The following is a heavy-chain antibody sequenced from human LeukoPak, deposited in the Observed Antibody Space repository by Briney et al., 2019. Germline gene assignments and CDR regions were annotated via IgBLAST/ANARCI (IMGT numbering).Heavy chain of an antibody. D-gene: IGHD4-17*01. J-gene: IGHJ4*02. CDR3: ARGTVTTRLSFDY. Sequence: QPGGSLRLSCAASGFTFSSYAMHRVRQAPGKGLEWVAVISYDGSNKYYADSVKGRFTISRDNSKNTLYLQMNSLRAEDTAVYYCARGTVTTRLSFDYWGQGTLVTVSS. V-gene: IGHV3-30*04. CDR1: GFTFSSYA. CDR2: ISYDGSNK.